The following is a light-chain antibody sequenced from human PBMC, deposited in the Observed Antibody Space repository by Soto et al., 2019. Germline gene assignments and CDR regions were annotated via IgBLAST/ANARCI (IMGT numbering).Light chain of an antibody. V-gene: IGKV3-11*01. CDR2: DAS. CDR1: QSVSGY. CDR3: QQRSNWTST. J-gene: IGKJ4*01. Sequence: EIVLTKSPAPLSLSPGNRATLSCRASQSVSGYLAWYQQKPGQAPRLLIYDASNMATGIPARFSGSGSGTEVTLSITRLEPEDFAVYWCQQRSNWTSTFGGGTKVEI.